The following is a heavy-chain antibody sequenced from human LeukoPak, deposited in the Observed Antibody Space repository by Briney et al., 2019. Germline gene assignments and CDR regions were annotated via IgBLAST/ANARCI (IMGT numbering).Heavy chain of an antibody. D-gene: IGHD3-22*01. J-gene: IGHJ4*02. CDR2: INPSGGST. V-gene: IGHV1-46*01. Sequence: ASVKVSCKASGYSFTSYNMHWVRQAPAQGLEWMGMINPSGGSTSYTQKFQGRVTMTRDTSTSTVYMELSSLRSEDTAVYYCARDDTSGPQVYWGQGTLVTVSS. CDR1: GYSFTSYN. CDR3: ARDDTSGPQVY.